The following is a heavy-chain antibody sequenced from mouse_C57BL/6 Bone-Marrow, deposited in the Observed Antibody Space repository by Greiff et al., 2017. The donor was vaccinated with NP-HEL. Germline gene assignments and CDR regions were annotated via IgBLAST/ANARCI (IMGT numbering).Heavy chain of an antibody. D-gene: IGHD2-2*01. CDR2: IYPGGGYT. V-gene: IGHV1-63*01. J-gene: IGHJ3*01. CDR1: GYTFTNYW. Sequence: QVQLKESGAELVRPGTSVKMSCKASGYTFTNYWLGWAKQRPGHGLEWIGDIYPGGGYTNYNEKFKGKATLTADKSSSTAYMQFSSLTSEDSAIYYCARGTVTTPFAYWGQGTLVTVSA. CDR3: ARGTVTTPFAY.